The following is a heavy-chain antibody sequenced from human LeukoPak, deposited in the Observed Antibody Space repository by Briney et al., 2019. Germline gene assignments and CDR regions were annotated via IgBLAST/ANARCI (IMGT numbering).Heavy chain of an antibody. CDR2: IYSGGST. CDR1: GFTVSSNY. J-gene: IGHJ6*02. CDR3: ARGRSYSSSWSYYGMDV. Sequence: PGGSLRLSCAASGFTVSSNYMSWVRQAPGKGLEWVSVIYSGGSTYYADSVKGRFTISRDNSKNTLYLQMNSLRAEDTAVYYCARGRSYSSSWSYYGMDVWGQGATVTVSS. V-gene: IGHV3-66*01. D-gene: IGHD6-13*01.